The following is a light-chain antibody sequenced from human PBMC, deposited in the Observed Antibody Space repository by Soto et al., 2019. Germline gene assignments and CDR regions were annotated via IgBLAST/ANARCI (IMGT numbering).Light chain of an antibody. CDR2: KAS. Sequence: DIQMAQSPSTLSGSVGDRVTLTCRGGSNISSWLAWYQQKPGKAPKLLIYKASTLKSGVPSRFSGSGSGTEFTLTISSLQPDDFATYYCQHYNSYSEAFGQGTKVDIK. J-gene: IGKJ1*01. CDR3: QHYNSYSEA. CDR1: SNISSW. V-gene: IGKV1-5*03.